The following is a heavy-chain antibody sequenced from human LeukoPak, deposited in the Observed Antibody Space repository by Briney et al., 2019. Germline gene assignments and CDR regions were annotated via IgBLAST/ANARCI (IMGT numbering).Heavy chain of an antibody. CDR1: GGSISSSSYY. CDR3: ARDRGYYDSSGYPPWFDP. D-gene: IGHD3-22*01. Sequence: SETLSLTCTVSGGSISSSSYYWGWIRQPPGKGLEWIGSIYYSGSTYYNPSLKSRVTISVDTSKNQFSLKLSSVTAADTAAYYCARDRGYYDSSGYPPWFDPWGQGTLVTVSS. V-gene: IGHV4-39*07. J-gene: IGHJ5*02. CDR2: IYYSGST.